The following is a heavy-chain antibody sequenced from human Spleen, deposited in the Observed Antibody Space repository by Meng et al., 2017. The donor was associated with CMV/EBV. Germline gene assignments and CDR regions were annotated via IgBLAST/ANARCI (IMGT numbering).Heavy chain of an antibody. CDR3: ARDVAAAYYFDY. CDR2: IYYSERT. D-gene: IGHD6-13*01. V-gene: IGHV4-59*01. J-gene: IGHJ4*02. CDR1: GGSISTYF. Sequence: GSLRLSCTVSGGSISTYFWSWIRQPPGKGLEWIGNIYYSERTNYNPSLKSRVTISVDTPKNQFSLELTSVTTADTAVYYCARDVAAAYYFDYWGQGALVTVSS.